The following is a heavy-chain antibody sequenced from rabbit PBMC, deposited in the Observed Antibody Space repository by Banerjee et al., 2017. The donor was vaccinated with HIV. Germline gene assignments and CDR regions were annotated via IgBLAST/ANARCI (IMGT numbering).Heavy chain of an antibody. J-gene: IGHJ4*01. CDR3: ARGGSDRSLHL. D-gene: IGHD4-2*01. CDR2: IYTGGGGT. V-gene: IGHV1S40*01. CDR1: GFSFSSGYD. Sequence: QSLEESGGGLVQPEGSLTLTCTASGFSFSSGYDMCWVRQAPGKGLEWIACIYTGGGGTYYASWAKGRFTVSKTSTTVTLQMTSLTAADTATYFRARGGSDRSLHLWGQGTLVTVS.